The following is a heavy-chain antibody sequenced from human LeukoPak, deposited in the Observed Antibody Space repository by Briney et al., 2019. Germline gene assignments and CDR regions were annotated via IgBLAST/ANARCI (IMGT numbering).Heavy chain of an antibody. V-gene: IGHV4-34*01. CDR2: INHSGST. Sequence: SETLSLTCAVYGGSFSGYYWSWIRQPPGKGLEWIGEINHSGSTNYNPSLKSRVTISVDTSKNQFSLKLSSVTAADTAVYYYAREKYSRGQYAFDIWGQGTMVTVSS. D-gene: IGHD6-6*01. CDR3: AREKYSRGQYAFDI. CDR1: GGSFSGYY. J-gene: IGHJ3*02.